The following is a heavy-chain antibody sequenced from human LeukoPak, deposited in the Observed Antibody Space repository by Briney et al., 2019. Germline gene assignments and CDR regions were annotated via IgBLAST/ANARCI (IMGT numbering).Heavy chain of an antibody. CDR2: ISSSGSTI. CDR3: ARHRRDSSGYYSIDY. J-gene: IGHJ4*02. D-gene: IGHD3-22*01. Sequence: GGSLRLSCAASGFTFSDYYMSWIRQAPGKGLEWVSYISSSGSTIYYADSVKGRFTISRDNAKNSLYLQMNSLRAEDTAVYYCARHRRDSSGYYSIDYWGQGTLVTVSS. V-gene: IGHV3-11*04. CDR1: GFTFSDYY.